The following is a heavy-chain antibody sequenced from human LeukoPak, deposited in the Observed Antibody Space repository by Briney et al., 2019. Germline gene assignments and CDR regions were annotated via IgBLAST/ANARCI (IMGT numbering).Heavy chain of an antibody. V-gene: IGHV3-23*01. CDR3: AKDVLEGSGYSYPYYFDY. CDR2: ISGSGGST. D-gene: IGHD3-22*01. Sequence: PGGSLRLSCAASGFTFSSYAMSWVRQAPGKGLEWVSAISGSGGSTYYADSVKGRFTISRDNSKNMLYLQMNSLRAEDTAVYYCAKDVLEGSGYSYPYYFDYWGQGTLVTVSS. CDR1: GFTFSSYA. J-gene: IGHJ4*02.